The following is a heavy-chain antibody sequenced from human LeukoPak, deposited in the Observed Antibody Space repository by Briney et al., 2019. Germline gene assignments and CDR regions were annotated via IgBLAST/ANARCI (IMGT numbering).Heavy chain of an antibody. D-gene: IGHD2-2*01. CDR3: ARDLDIVVVRGALRHYGADV. J-gene: IGHJ6*02. Sequence: GASVKVSCKASGGTFSSYAISWVRQAPGQGLEWMGGIIPIFGTANYAQKFQGRVTMSTDTSTSTAYMELRSLRADDTAVYYCARDLDIVVVRGALRHYGADVWGQGTTVTVSS. CDR1: GGTFSSYA. CDR2: IIPIFGTA. V-gene: IGHV1-69*05.